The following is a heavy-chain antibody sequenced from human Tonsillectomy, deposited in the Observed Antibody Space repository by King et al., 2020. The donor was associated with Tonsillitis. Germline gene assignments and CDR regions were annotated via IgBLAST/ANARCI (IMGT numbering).Heavy chain of an antibody. D-gene: IGHD3-22*01. CDR2: ISSSSSYI. V-gene: IGHV3-21*01. J-gene: IGHJ4*02. CDR3: ARDLGDYYDSSGYYYPGY. Sequence: VQLQESGGGLVKPGGSLRLSCAASGFTFSSYSMNWVRQAPGKGLEWVSSISSSSSYIYYADSVKGRFTISRDNAKNSRYLQMNSLRAEDTAVYYCARDLGDYYDSSGYYYPGYWGQGTLVTVSS. CDR1: GFTFSSYS.